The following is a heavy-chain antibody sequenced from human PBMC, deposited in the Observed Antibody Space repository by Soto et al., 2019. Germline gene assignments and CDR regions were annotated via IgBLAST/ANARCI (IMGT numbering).Heavy chain of an antibody. V-gene: IGHV1-3*01. Sequence: QVQLVQSGAEVKKPGASVKVSCKASGYTFTSYAMHWVRQAPGQRLEWMGWINAGNGNTKYSQKFQGRVIITRDTSASTAYMELSSLRSEDTAVYYCAREVAGIDAFDIWGQGTMVTVSS. D-gene: IGHD6-19*01. J-gene: IGHJ3*02. CDR1: GYTFTSYA. CDR2: INAGNGNT. CDR3: AREVAGIDAFDI.